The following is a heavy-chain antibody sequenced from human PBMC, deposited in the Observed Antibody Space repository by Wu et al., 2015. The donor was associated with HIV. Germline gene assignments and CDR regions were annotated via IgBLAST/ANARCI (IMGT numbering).Heavy chain of an antibody. J-gene: IGHJ4*02. CDR3: ARDGGIDWDDSGSEF. CDR2: TTGPSHSA. Sequence: QVHLVQSDSEVKRPGDSVTISCNASGYAFVDYGISWVRQAPGHGLEWLRWTTGPSHSAKYAQKFQDRVSVTTNSSTNVVYMEMRRLTTDDTAVYYCARDGGIDWDDSGSEFWGQGTLVTVSS. CDR1: GYAFVDYG. D-gene: IGHD1-1*01. V-gene: IGHV1-18*01.